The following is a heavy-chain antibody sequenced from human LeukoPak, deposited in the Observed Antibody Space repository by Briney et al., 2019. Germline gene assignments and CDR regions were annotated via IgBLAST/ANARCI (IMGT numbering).Heavy chain of an antibody. CDR1: GYTFTGYY. Sequence: ASVKVSRKASGYTFTGYYMHWVRQPPGQGLEWMGRINPNSGGTNYAQKSQGRVTMTRDTSISTAYMELSRLRSDDTAVYYCARGQIMITCGRVIDDYWGQGTLVTVSS. J-gene: IGHJ4*02. D-gene: IGHD3-16*02. CDR2: INPNSGGT. V-gene: IGHV1-2*06. CDR3: ARGQIMITCGRVIDDY.